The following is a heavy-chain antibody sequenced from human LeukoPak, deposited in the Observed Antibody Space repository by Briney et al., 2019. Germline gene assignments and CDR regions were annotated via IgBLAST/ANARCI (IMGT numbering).Heavy chain of an antibody. CDR2: IWNAGTNT. CDR1: GFSFSTYG. CDR3: VGDTPPGGDYYLDY. V-gene: IGHV3-33*01. D-gene: IGHD3-16*01. Sequence: SLRLSCAASGFSFSTYGMHWVRQAPGKGLEWVALIWNAGTNTYYADSVKGRFTISRDNSKNTLYLQMNSLRAGDTAVYYCVGDTPPGGDYYLDYWGQGTLVIVSS. J-gene: IGHJ4*02.